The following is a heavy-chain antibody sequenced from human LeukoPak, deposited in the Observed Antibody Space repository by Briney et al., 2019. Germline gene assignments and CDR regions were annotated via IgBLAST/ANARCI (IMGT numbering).Heavy chain of an antibody. V-gene: IGHV3-23*01. CDR1: GFTFSSYA. CDR3: ARGKYYYDSTGYYPGGDY. CDR2: IRGSGGST. J-gene: IGHJ4*02. Sequence: PGGSLRLSCAASGFTFSSYAMSWVRQAPGKGLEWVSAIRGSGGSTYYADSVKGRFTTSRDNSKNTLYLQMNSLRAEDTAVYYCARGKYYYDSTGYYPGGDYWGQGTLVTVSS. D-gene: IGHD3-22*01.